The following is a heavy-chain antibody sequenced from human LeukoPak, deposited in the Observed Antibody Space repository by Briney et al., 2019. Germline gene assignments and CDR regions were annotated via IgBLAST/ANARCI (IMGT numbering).Heavy chain of an antibody. Sequence: GGSLRLSCAASGFTFSSHGMSWVRQAPGKGLEWVSSISGSGGRTYYADSVKGRFTISRDNSKNTLYLRMNSLRAEDTAVYYCAKLVAAAGTDYWGQGTLVTVSS. D-gene: IGHD6-13*01. V-gene: IGHV3-23*01. CDR1: GFTFSSHG. CDR3: AKLVAAAGTDY. J-gene: IGHJ4*02. CDR2: ISGSGGRT.